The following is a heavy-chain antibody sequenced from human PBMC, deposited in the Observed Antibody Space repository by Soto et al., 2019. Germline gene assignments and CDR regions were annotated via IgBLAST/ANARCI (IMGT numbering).Heavy chain of an antibody. CDR1: GYTFTSYA. D-gene: IGHD2-2*01. Sequence: ASVKVSCKASGYTFTSYAMHSVSQAPGQRLEWMGWINAGNGNTKYSQKFQGRVTITRDTSASTAYMELSSLRSEDTAVYYCARGPPVRERVPAASTTFDYWGQGTLVTVSS. J-gene: IGHJ4*02. CDR3: ARGPPVRERVPAASTTFDY. V-gene: IGHV1-3*01. CDR2: INAGNGNT.